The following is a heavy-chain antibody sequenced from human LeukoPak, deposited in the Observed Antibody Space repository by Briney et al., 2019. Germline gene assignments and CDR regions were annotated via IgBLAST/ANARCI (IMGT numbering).Heavy chain of an antibody. CDR2: IGKGGDT. D-gene: IGHD6-13*01. CDR3: AKPLSAASGTDFHY. CDR1: GFTFSKYD. J-gene: IGHJ4*02. V-gene: IGHV3-13*04. Sequence: GGSLRLSCAASGFTFSKYDMHWVRQATGKGLEWVSGIGKGGDTYYGGAVKGRFTISRDTSKNTLYLQMNSLRAEDTAVYYCAKPLSAASGTDFHYWGQGTLVTVSS.